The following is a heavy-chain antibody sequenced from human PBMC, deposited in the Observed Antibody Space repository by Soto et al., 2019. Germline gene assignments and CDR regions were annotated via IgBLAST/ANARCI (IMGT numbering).Heavy chain of an antibody. J-gene: IGHJ4*02. V-gene: IGHV1-18*01. Sequence: ASVKVSCKASGYTFTSYGISWVRQAPGQGLEWMGWISAYNGNTNYAQKLQGRVTMTTDTSTSTAYMELRSLRSDDTAVYYCAREPRGVVPAAIFDYWGQGTLVTVSS. CDR2: ISAYNGNT. D-gene: IGHD2-2*02. CDR3: AREPRGVVPAAIFDY. CDR1: GYTFTSYG.